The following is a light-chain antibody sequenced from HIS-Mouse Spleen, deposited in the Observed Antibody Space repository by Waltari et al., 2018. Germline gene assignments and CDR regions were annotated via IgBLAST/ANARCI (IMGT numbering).Light chain of an antibody. Sequence: QSALTQPPSASGSPGQSVTISCTGTSSDVGGYNYVSWYQQHPGKAPKLMIYEVSKRPSVVPDRVSGSKSGNTASLTVSGLQAEDEADYYCSSYAGSNNLVFGGGTKLTVL. CDR2: EVS. CDR3: SSYAGSNNLV. J-gene: IGLJ2*01. V-gene: IGLV2-8*01. CDR1: SSDVGGYNY.